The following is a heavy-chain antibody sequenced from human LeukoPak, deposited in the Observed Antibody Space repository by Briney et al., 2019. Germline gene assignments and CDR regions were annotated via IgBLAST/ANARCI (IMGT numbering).Heavy chain of an antibody. V-gene: IGHV5-51*01. CDR3: ARTGAAGMYNWLDP. J-gene: IGHJ5*02. D-gene: IGHD6-13*01. CDR1: GYTFATYW. CDR2: IYPGDSDT. Sequence: GESLRISCKASGYTFATYWIAWVRQMPGKGLEWMGIIYPGDSDTRYSPSFQGHVTISADRSISTAYLQWSSLRASDTAMYYCARTGAAGMYNWLDPWGQGTLVTVPS.